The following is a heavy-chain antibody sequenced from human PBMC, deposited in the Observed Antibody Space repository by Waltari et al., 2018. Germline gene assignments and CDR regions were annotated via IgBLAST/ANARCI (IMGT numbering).Heavy chain of an antibody. CDR1: GASISISTHY. Sequence: RLQESGPGRMKPSETLSLICPVSGASISISTHYWGWIRQTPGMGPEWIGSVHYTGKTYNNPSLESRVSVSVDTSKNLFSLELTSVTAADTATYFCARSFGGSGSYKFDTWGRGILVSVSS. V-gene: IGHV4-39*02. J-gene: IGHJ4*02. CDR3: ARSFGGSGSYKFDT. D-gene: IGHD3-10*01. CDR2: VHYTGKT.